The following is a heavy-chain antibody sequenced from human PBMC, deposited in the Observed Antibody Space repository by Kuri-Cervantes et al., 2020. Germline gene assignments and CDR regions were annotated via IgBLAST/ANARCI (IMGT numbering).Heavy chain of an antibody. CDR2: MNPNSGNT. D-gene: IGHD3-22*01. CDR3: ARGRGDSSGYYYYPFEY. J-gene: IGHJ4*02. V-gene: IGHV1-8*02. CDR1: GYTFTSYG. Sequence: ASVKVSCKASGYTFTSYGISWVRQAPGQGLEWMGWMNPNSGNTGYAQKFQGRVTMTRNTSISTAYMELSSLRSEDTAVYYCARGRGDSSGYYYYPFEYWGQGTLVTVSS.